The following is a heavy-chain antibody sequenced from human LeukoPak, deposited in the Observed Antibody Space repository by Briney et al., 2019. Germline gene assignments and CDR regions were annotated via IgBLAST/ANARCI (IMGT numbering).Heavy chain of an antibody. J-gene: IGHJ6*03. CDR3: ARDYKDGSGTRVGYYYYYYYMDV. Sequence: PGGSLRLSCAASGFTFSSYEMNWVRQAPGKGLEWVSYISSSGSTIYYADSVKGRFTISRDNAKNSLYLQMNSLRAEDTAVYYCARDYKDGSGTRVGYYYYYYYMDVWGKGTTVTISS. V-gene: IGHV3-48*03. D-gene: IGHD3-10*01. CDR1: GFTFSSYE. CDR2: ISSSGSTI.